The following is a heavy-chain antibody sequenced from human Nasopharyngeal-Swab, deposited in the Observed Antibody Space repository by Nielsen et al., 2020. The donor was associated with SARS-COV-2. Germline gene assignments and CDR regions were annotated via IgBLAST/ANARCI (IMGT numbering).Heavy chain of an antibody. CDR2: TYYRSKWYN. D-gene: IGHD4-17*01. CDR1: GDSFSSNSAA. Sequence: SQTLSLTCAISGDSFSSNSAAWNWISQSPSRGLEWLGRTYYRSKWYNDYAVSVKSRITINPDTSKNQFSLHLNSVTPEDTAVYYCARARGAYGDYYYYYYTDVWGKGTTVTVSS. CDR3: ARARGAYGDYYYYYYTDV. J-gene: IGHJ6*03. V-gene: IGHV6-1*01.